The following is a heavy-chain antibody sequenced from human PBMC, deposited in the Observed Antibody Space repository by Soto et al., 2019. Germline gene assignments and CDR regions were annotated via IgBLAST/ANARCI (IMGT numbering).Heavy chain of an antibody. V-gene: IGHV1-18*01. CDR3: ARDRGVLRFLEWLLLAAPPPAGEFYYGMDV. D-gene: IGHD3-3*01. CDR2: ISAYNGNT. Sequence: QVQLVQSGAEVKKPGASVKVSCKASGYTFTSYGISWVRQAPGQGLEWMGWISAYNGNTNYAQKLQGRVTMTTDTSTSTAYMELRSLRSDDTAVYYCARDRGVLRFLEWLLLAAPPPAGEFYYGMDVWGQGTTVTVSS. J-gene: IGHJ6*02. CDR1: GYTFTSYG.